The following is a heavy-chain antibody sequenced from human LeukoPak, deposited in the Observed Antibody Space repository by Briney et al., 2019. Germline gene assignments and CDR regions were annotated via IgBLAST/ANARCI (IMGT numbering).Heavy chain of an antibody. V-gene: IGHV1-46*01. CDR3: ARDQDQNILTGYYNVIGY. D-gene: IGHD3-9*01. Sequence: ASVKVSCKASGYTFTSYYMHSVRQAPGQGLEWMGIINPSGGSTSYAQKFQGRVTMTRDTSTSTVYMELSSLRTEDTAVYYCARDQDQNILTGYYNVIGYWGEGTLGTVSS. CDR2: INPSGGST. J-gene: IGHJ4*02. CDR1: GYTFTSYY.